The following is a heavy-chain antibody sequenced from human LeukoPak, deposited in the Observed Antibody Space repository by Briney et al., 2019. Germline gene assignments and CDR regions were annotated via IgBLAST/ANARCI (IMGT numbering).Heavy chain of an antibody. CDR3: ARDPVAGGRDAFDI. D-gene: IGHD6-19*01. Sequence: PGGSLRLSCAASGFTFKKYWMNWVRQVPGKGLECLANIKEDGSETYYADSVKGRFTISRDNAKNSLYLQMNSLRAEDTAVYYCARDPVAGGRDAFDIWGQGTMVTVSS. CDR1: GFTFKKYW. J-gene: IGHJ3*02. V-gene: IGHV3-7*01. CDR2: IKEDGSET.